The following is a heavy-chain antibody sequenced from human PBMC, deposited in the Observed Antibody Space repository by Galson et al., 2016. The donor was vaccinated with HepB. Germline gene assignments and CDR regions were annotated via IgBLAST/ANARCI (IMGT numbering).Heavy chain of an antibody. CDR2: IYYGGTA. CDR1: GGSISSNDYF. Sequence: SETLSLTCTVSGGSISSNDYFWGWIRQPPGKGLEWIGSIYYGGTAYYNPSLKSRVTISVDTSKNQFSLKLTSVTATDTAVYYCARHADLFGVVTTLNYWGQGTLVTVSS. V-gene: IGHV4-39*01. CDR3: ARHADLFGVVTTLNY. J-gene: IGHJ4*02. D-gene: IGHD3-3*01.